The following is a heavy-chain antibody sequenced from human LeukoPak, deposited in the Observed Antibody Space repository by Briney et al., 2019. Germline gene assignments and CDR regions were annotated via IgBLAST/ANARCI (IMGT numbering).Heavy chain of an antibody. V-gene: IGHV4-30-4*01. CDR2: IYYSGST. J-gene: IGHJ6*02. CDR3: ARGEQWLGNYYYYGMDV. Sequence: PSETLSLTCTVSGGSISSGDYCWSWIRQPPGKGLEWIGYIYYSGSTYYNPSLKSRVTISVDTSKNQFSLKLSSVTAVDTAVYYCARGEQWLGNYYYYGMDVWGQGTTVTVSS. CDR1: GGSISSGDYC. D-gene: IGHD6-19*01.